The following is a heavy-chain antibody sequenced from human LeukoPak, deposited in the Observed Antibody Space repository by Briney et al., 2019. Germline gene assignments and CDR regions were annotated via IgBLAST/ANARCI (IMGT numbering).Heavy chain of an antibody. V-gene: IGHV4-59*01. CDR1: GGSISSYY. CDR3: ARAPKTVTMVRGVIISAVDV. J-gene: IGHJ6*04. D-gene: IGHD3-10*01. Sequence: SETLSLTCTVSGGSISSYYWSWIRQPPGKGLGWIGYIYYSGSTNYNPSLKSRVTISVDTSKNQFSLKLSSVTAADTAAYYCARAPKTVTMVRGVIISAVDVWGKGTTVTVSS. CDR2: IYYSGST.